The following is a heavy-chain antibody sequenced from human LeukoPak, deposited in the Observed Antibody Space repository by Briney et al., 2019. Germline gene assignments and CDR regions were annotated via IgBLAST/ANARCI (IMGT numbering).Heavy chain of an antibody. V-gene: IGHV4-39*02. CDR2: IFYSGST. CDR1: GASINSNNYY. D-gene: IGHD2-2*01. J-gene: IGHJ1*01. Sequence: PSETLSLTCTVSGASINSNNYYWGWIRQPPGKGLEWLGSIFYSGSTYYSPSLKNRVTISLDTSKNHFSLKANSVTAADTAVYYCATRRGPALEYFQNWGQGTLVTVSS. CDR3: ATRRGPALEYFQN.